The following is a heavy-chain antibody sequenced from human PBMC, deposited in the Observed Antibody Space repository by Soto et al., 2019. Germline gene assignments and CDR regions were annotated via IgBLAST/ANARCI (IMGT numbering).Heavy chain of an antibody. CDR1: GGSISSGDYY. J-gene: IGHJ5*02. CDR3: ARTYGDPTRGSWFDP. CDR2: IYYSGST. V-gene: IGHV4-30-4*01. Sequence: SETLSLTCAVYGGSISSGDYYWSWIRQPPGKGLEWIGYIYYSGSTYYNPSLKSRVTISVDTSKNQFSLKLSSVTAADTAVYYCARTYGDPTRGSWFDPWGQGTLVTVSS. D-gene: IGHD4-17*01.